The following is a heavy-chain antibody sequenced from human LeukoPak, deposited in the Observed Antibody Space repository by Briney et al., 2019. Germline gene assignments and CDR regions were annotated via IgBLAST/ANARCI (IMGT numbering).Heavy chain of an antibody. CDR2: IYSGGST. Sequence: GGSLRLSCAASGFTVSSNYMSWVRQAPGKGLEWVSVIYSGGSTYYADSVKGRFTISRDNSKNTLYLQMNSLRAEDTAVYYCARWFFSDTAYRTWGQGTPVTVSS. J-gene: IGHJ5*02. D-gene: IGHD5-18*01. CDR1: GFTVSSNY. CDR3: ARWFFSDTAYRT. V-gene: IGHV3-53*01.